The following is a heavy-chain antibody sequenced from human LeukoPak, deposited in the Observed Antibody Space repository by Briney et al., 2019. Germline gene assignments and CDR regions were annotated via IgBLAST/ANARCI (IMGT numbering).Heavy chain of an antibody. V-gene: IGHV4-38-2*02. J-gene: IGHJ4*02. CDR1: GYSISSGYY. CDR3: ARDPYDYVWGSYRSYFDY. Sequence: PSETLSLTCTVSGYSISSGYYWGWIRQPPGKGLEWTGSIYHSGSTYYNPSLKSRVTISVDTSKNQFSLKLSSVTAADTAVYYCARDPYDYVWGSYRSYFDYWGQGTLVTVSS. CDR2: IYHSGST. D-gene: IGHD3-16*02.